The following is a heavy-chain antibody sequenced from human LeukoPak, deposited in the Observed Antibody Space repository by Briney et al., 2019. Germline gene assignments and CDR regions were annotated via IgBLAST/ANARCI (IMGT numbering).Heavy chain of an antibody. V-gene: IGHV3-23*01. J-gene: IGHJ4*02. Sequence: GGSLRLPCAASGFTFSTYAMSWVRQAPGKGLEWVSVISGSGGNTYYADSVKGRFTISRDNSKNTLYLQMDSLRAEETAVYYCAKDNEDYWGQGTLVTVSS. CDR2: ISGSGGNT. CDR1: GFTFSTYA. CDR3: AKDNEDY.